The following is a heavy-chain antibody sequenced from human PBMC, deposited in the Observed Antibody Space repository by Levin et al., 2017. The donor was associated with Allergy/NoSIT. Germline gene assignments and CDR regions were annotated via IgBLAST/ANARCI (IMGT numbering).Heavy chain of an antibody. Sequence: SETLSLTCAVYGGSFSGYYWSWIRQPPGKGLEWIGEINHSGSTNYNPSLKSRVTISVDTSKNQFSLKLSSVTAADTAVYYCARVPNLRPKRYCSGGSCYNWFDPWGQGTLVTVSS. CDR1: GGSFSGYY. D-gene: IGHD2-15*01. V-gene: IGHV4-34*01. CDR3: ARVPNLRPKRYCSGGSCYNWFDP. CDR2: INHSGST. J-gene: IGHJ5*02.